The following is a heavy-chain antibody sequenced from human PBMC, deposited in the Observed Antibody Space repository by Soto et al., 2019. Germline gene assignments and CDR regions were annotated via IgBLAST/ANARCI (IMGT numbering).Heavy chain of an antibody. CDR1: GGSISSGDYY. V-gene: IGHV4-30-4*01. CDR3: ATRVATISAFDI. D-gene: IGHD5-12*01. CDR2: IYYSGST. J-gene: IGHJ3*02. Sequence: SETLSLTCTVSGGSISSGDYYWSWIRQPPGKGLEWIGYIYYSGSTYYNPSLKSRVTISVDTSKNQFSLKLSSVTAADTAVYYCATRVATISAFDIWGQGTMVTVSS.